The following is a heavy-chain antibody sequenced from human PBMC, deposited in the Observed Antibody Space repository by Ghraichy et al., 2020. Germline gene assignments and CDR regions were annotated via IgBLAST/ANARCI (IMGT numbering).Heavy chain of an antibody. V-gene: IGHV1-46*01. J-gene: IGHJ4*02. CDR3: ARDIWGSYSVSPPDY. D-gene: IGHD1-26*01. CDR1: GYTFTSYY. CDR2: INPSGGST. Sequence: ASVKVSCKASGYTFTSYYMHWVRQAPGQGLEWMGIINPSGGSTSYAQKFQGRVTMTRDTSTSTVYMELSSLRSEDTAVYYCARDIWGSYSVSPPDYWGQGTLVTVSS.